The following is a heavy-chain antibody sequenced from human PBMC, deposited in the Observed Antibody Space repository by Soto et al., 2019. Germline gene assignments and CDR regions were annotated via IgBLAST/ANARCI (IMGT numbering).Heavy chain of an antibody. V-gene: IGHV2-5*02. D-gene: IGHD3-16*01. Sequence: QITLNESGPTLVKPTQTLTLTCTFSGFSLSTHDVGVGWIRQPPGKALEWLGVIYWDDDKRYSPSLKSRLTITKDTSKHQVVLRMTKMDPVDTATYYCAHCRGGVANFWGQGTLVTVSS. J-gene: IGHJ4*02. CDR1: GFSLSTHDVG. CDR3: AHCRGGVANF. CDR2: IYWDDDK.